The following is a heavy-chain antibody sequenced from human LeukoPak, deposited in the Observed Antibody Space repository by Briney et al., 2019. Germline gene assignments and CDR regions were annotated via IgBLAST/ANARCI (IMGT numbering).Heavy chain of an antibody. CDR2: ISSSSSYI. J-gene: IGHJ4*02. V-gene: IGHV3-21*06. D-gene: IGHD1-14*01. Sequence: PGGSLRLSCGASGFTFSSYRMNWVRQAPGKGLEWVSCISSSSSYIYYADSVKGRFTISRDNAKNSVYLQMNGLRAEDTGVYYCTRLAAAGSGRWAPDYWGQGTLVTVSS. CDR3: TRLAAAGSGRWAPDY. CDR1: GFTFSSYR.